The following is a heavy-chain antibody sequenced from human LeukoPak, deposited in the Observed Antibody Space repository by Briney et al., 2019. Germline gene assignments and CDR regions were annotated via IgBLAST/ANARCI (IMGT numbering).Heavy chain of an antibody. V-gene: IGHV4-38-2*01. J-gene: IGHJ2*01. CDR1: GGSISSYY. CDR2: IYHSGST. Sequence: SETLSLTCAVSGGSISSYYWSWIRQPPGKGLEWIGSIYHSGSTYYNPSLKSRVTISVDTSKNQFSLKLSSVTAADTAVYYCARMGNWYFDLWGRGTLVTVSS. D-gene: IGHD1-26*01. CDR3: ARMGNWYFDL.